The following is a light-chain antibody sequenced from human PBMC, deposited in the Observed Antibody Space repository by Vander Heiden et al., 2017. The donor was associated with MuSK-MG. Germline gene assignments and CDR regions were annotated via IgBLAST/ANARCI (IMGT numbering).Light chain of an antibody. CDR3: KQEQQTPIT. CDR2: MGS. Sequence: IAITQSPLSLPFTPGEPASISCRSRQSLLHLNGNNYLDWYLQKPGKAPQLLIYMGSNRDSGVPERFSGSGSGTDFTLKISRVEAEDVGVYYCKQEQQTPITFGQGTQVXIK. J-gene: IGKJ5*01. V-gene: IGKV2-28*01. CDR1: QSLLHLNGNNY.